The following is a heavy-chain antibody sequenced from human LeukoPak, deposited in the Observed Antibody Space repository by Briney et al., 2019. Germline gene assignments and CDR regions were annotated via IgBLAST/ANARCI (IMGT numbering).Heavy chain of an antibody. Sequence: RASVKVSCKVSGYTLTELSMHWVRQAPGKGLEWMGGFDPEDGETIYAQKSQGRVTMTEDTSTDTAYMELSSLRSEDTAVYYCATPDYGDNDAFDIWGQGTMVTVSS. D-gene: IGHD4-17*01. CDR3: ATPDYGDNDAFDI. J-gene: IGHJ3*02. V-gene: IGHV1-24*01. CDR2: FDPEDGET. CDR1: GYTLTELS.